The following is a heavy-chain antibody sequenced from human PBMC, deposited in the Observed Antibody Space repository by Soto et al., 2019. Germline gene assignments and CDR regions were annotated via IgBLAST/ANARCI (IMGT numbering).Heavy chain of an antibody. Sequence: WGSLRLSCSVSGFTFSIYAMSWVRQAPGKGLEWVSAISGSGGSTYYADSVKGRFTISRDNSKNTLYLQMNSLRAEDTAVYYCAKDDYDFWSGPALWSPSYCYGMDVWGQGTTVTVSS. CDR3: AKDDYDFWSGPALWSPSYCYGMDV. J-gene: IGHJ6*02. D-gene: IGHD3-3*01. CDR1: GFTFSIYA. CDR2: ISGSGGST. V-gene: IGHV3-23*01.